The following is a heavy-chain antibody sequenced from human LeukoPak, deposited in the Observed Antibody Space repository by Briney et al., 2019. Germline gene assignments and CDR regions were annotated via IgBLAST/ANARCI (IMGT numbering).Heavy chain of an antibody. CDR1: GFTFSDYY. J-gene: IGHJ3*02. Sequence: GGSLGLSCAASGFTFSDYYMSWIRQAPGKGLEWVSYISSSGSTIYYADSVKGRFTISRDNAKNSLYLQMNSLRAEDTAVYYCASMGATTSRFDIWGQGTMVTVSS. CDR2: ISSSGSTI. CDR3: ASMGATTSRFDI. V-gene: IGHV3-11*04. D-gene: IGHD1-26*01.